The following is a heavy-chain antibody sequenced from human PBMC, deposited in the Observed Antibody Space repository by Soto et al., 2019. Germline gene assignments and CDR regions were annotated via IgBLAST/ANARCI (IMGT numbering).Heavy chain of an antibody. CDR2: ISAHNGNT. CDR3: ARGRYGDY. V-gene: IGHV1-18*01. J-gene: IGHJ4*02. D-gene: IGHD1-1*01. Sequence: QVHLVQSGAEVKKPGASVKVSCKGSGYAFTTYGITWVRQAPGQGLEWMGWISAHNGNTNYAQKLQGRVTVTRDTSTSTAYMELRSRRSDDTAVYYCARGRYGDYWGQGDLVTVSS. CDR1: GYAFTTYG.